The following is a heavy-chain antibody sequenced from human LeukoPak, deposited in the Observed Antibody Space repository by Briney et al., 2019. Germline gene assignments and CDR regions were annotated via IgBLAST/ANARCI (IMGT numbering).Heavy chain of an antibody. CDR3: ATRRYSGSSNWYDP. V-gene: IGHV5-51*01. D-gene: IGHD1-26*01. J-gene: IGHJ5*02. Sequence: GESLKISCKASGHSFTNHWIGWVRQMPGIGLEWVGIINFGDSDTMYSPSFQGQVTISLDKSISTTYLQWRSLKASDTAVYYCATRRYSGSSNWYDPWGQGTLVTVSS. CDR1: GHSFTNHW. CDR2: INFGDSDT.